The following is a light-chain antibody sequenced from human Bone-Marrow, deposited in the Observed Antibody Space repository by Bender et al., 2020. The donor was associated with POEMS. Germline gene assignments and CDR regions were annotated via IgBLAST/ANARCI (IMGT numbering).Light chain of an antibody. V-gene: IGLV1-44*01. CDR3: HSYAGSSNLV. CDR1: SSNIGGNV. Sequence: QSLLTQPPSASGTPGQTVAISCSGTSSNIGGNVVYWYQHLPGTAPKLLIYTDSQRPSGVPDRFSGSKSGNTASLTVSGLQGEDEANYFCHSYAGSSNLVFGGGTKLSVL. J-gene: IGLJ3*02. CDR2: TDS.